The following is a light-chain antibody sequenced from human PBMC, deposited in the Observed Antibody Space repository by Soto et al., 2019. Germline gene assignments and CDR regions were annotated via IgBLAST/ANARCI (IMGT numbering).Light chain of an antibody. CDR1: QSVLYSSNNKNY. CDR2: WAS. V-gene: IGKV4-1*01. CDR3: QQYYRTPLT. Sequence: DIVMTQSPDSLAVSLGERATINCTSSQSVLYSSNNKNYLAWYHQKPGQPPKLLIYWASTRESVVPDRFSGSGSGTDFTLAIISRQAEDVAVDYCQQYYRTPLTFGPGTKVDIK. J-gene: IGKJ3*01.